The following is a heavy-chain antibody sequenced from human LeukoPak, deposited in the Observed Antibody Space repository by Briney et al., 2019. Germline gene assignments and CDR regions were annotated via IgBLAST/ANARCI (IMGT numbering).Heavy chain of an antibody. Sequence: GGSLRLSCAASGFTFSSYAMTWVRQAPGKGLEWVSTISDSGARTNYADSAKGRFTISRDNSMNTLYLQMNSLRADDTAVYYCVLCAGGSYYNAAVVWGQGTLVTVSS. D-gene: IGHD3-10*01. CDR2: ISDSGART. J-gene: IGHJ4*02. V-gene: IGHV3-23*01. CDR3: VLCAGGSYYNAAVV. CDR1: GFTFSSYA.